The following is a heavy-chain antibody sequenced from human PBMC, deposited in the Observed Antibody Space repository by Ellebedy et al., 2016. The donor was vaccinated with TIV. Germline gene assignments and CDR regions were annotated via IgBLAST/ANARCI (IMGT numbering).Heavy chain of an antibody. CDR3: ARQGGMGFGELLYWFDP. D-gene: IGHD3-10*01. Sequence: GGSLRLXXKGSGYSFTSYWIGWVRQMPGKGLEWMGIIYPGDSDTRYSPSFQGQVTISADKSISTAYLQWSSLKASDTAMYYCARQGGMGFGELLYWFDPWGQGTLVTVSS. CDR1: GYSFTSYW. V-gene: IGHV5-51*01. CDR2: IYPGDSDT. J-gene: IGHJ5*02.